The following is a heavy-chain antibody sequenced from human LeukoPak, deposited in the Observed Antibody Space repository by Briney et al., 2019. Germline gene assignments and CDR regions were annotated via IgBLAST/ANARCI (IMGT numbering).Heavy chain of an antibody. V-gene: IGHV4-61*02. J-gene: IGHJ4*02. D-gene: IGHD5-12*01. CDR3: ARAMRVDRFFDY. CDR1: GGSFYSGSYY. CDR2: IYTSGST. Sequence: SETLSLTCTVSGGSFYSGSYYGSWIRQPAGKGLEWVGRIYTSGSTNYNHSIKSRVTISVDTSKNQFSLQLTSVTAADTAGYYCARAMRVDRFFDYWGQGILVTVSS.